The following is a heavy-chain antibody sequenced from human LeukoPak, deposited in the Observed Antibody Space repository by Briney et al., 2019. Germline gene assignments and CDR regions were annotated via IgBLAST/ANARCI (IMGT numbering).Heavy chain of an antibody. CDR1: GFTFSSDN. J-gene: IGHJ3*02. D-gene: IGHD3-3*01. V-gene: IGHV3-21*04. Sequence: GGSLRLSCAASGFTFSSDNMNWVRQAPGKGLEWVSSFSSSSTYIYYADSVKGRFTISRDNAKNSLYLQMNSLRSEDTAVYYCARGSTRGRFDFWSGYAFDIWGQGTMVTVSS. CDR2: FSSSSTYI. CDR3: ARGSTRGRFDFWSGYAFDI.